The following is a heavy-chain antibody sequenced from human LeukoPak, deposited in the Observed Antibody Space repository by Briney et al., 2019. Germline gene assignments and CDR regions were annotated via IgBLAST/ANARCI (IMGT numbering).Heavy chain of an antibody. CDR3: ARLKGEASVTERFDY. D-gene: IGHD3-16*01. J-gene: IGHJ4*02. CDR1: GGSISGYY. V-gene: IGHV4-59*08. Sequence: PPETLSLTCTVSGGSISGYYWTWIRQPPGKGLEWLGYIHYSATTSHNPSLKSRVSISVDTSKNQFSLKVSSVTAADTAVYYCARLKGEASVTERFDYWGQGTLVTVSS. CDR2: IHYSATT.